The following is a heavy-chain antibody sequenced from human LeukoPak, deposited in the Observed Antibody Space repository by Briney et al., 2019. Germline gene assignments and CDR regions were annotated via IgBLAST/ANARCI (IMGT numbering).Heavy chain of an antibody. Sequence: GASVKVSCKASGYTFTSYGISWVRQAPGQGLEWLGWISTYNGNTHYAQKLQGRVTMTTDTSTTTAYMELRSLRSDDTAVYYCARDPQWLGVYDAFDIWGQGTMVTVSS. J-gene: IGHJ3*02. D-gene: IGHD6-19*01. V-gene: IGHV1-18*01. CDR2: ISTYNGNT. CDR1: GYTFTSYG. CDR3: ARDPQWLGVYDAFDI.